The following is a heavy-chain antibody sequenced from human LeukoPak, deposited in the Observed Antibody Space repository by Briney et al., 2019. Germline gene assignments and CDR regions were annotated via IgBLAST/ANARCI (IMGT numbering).Heavy chain of an antibody. CDR2: ISYDGSNK. Sequence: PGGSLRLSCAASGFTFSSYGMHWVRQAPGKGLEWVAVISYDGSNKYYADSVKGRLTISRDNSKNTLYLQMNSLRAEDTAVYYCAKRLAMTGTYHFDYWGQGTLVTVSS. J-gene: IGHJ4*02. CDR1: GFTFSSYG. D-gene: IGHD6-19*01. V-gene: IGHV3-30*18. CDR3: AKRLAMTGTYHFDY.